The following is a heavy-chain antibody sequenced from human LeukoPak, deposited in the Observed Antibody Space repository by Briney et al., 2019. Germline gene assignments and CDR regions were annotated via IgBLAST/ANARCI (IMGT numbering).Heavy chain of an antibody. CDR3: ASRGYCGGDCYSA. CDR1: GYTFTVYY. V-gene: IGHV1-2*02. J-gene: IGHJ5*02. CDR2: INPNSGGT. Sequence: ASVNVSCKASGYTFTVYYMHWVRQAPGQGLEWMGWINPNSGGTNYAQKFQGRVTMTRDTSISTAYMELSRLRSDDTAVYYCASRGYCGGDCYSAWGQGTLVTVSS. D-gene: IGHD2-21*02.